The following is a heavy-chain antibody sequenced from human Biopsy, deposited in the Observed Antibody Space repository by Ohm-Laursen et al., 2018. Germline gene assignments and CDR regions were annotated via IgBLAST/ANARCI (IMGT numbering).Heavy chain of an antibody. J-gene: IGHJ5*02. V-gene: IGHV4-4*07. CDR2: IYITGET. D-gene: IGHD3-10*01. CDR3: ARAPPLIRGVVESWFDP. CDR1: GGYISHYY. Sequence: SQTLSLTCTVSGGYISHYYWTWIRQPAGQGLEWIGRIYITGETDYNPSLKSRFTMSVDSSKKQFSLKLKSVTAADTAIYYCARAPPLIRGVVESWFDPWGQGILVTASS.